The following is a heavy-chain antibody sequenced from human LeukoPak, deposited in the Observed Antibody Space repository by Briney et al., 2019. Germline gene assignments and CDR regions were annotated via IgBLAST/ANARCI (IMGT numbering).Heavy chain of an antibody. V-gene: IGHV4-34*01. CDR3: ARLVVRALPWFDY. CDR2: INHSGST. CDR1: GGSFSGYY. D-gene: IGHD3-10*01. J-gene: IGHJ4*02. Sequence: NATETLSLTCAVYGGSFSGYYWSWIRQPPGKGLEWIGEINHSGSTNYNPSLKSRVTISVDTSKNQFSLKVNSVTAADTAVYYCARLVVRALPWFDYWGQGTLVTVST.